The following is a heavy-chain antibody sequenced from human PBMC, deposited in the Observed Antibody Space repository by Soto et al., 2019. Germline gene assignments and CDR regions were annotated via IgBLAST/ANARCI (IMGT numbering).Heavy chain of an antibody. CDR2: IYYSGST. CDR3: ARADGSGCYSPYDY. J-gene: IGHJ4*02. CDR1: GGSISSYY. Sequence: ETLSLTCTVSGGSISSYYWIWIRQPPGKGLEWIGYIYYSGSTNYNPSLKSRVTISVDTSKNQSSLKLSSVTAADNDVYYCARADGSGCYSPYDYWGQGTLVTVSS. D-gene: IGHD3-10*01. V-gene: IGHV4-59*01.